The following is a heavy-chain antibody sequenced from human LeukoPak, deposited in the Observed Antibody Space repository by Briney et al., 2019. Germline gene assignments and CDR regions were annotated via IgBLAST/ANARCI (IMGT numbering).Heavy chain of an antibody. CDR3: ARGRWDGSGWSY. D-gene: IGHD6-19*01. V-gene: IGHV1-8*03. CDR2: MNPNSGNT. J-gene: IGHJ4*02. Sequence: ASVKVSCKASGYTFTGYYMHWVRQATGQGLEWMGWMNPNSGNTGYAQKFQGRVTITRNTSISTAYMELSSLRSEDTAVYYCARGRWDGSGWSYWGQGTLVTVSS. CDR1: GYTFTGYY.